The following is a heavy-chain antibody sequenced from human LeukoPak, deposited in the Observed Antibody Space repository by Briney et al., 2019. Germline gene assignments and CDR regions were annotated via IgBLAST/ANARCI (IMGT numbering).Heavy chain of an antibody. CDR3: ARGSVVNWFDP. D-gene: IGHD2-15*01. J-gene: IGHJ5*02. CDR1: GGSISSYY. CDR2: IYTSGST. Sequence: SETLSLTCTVSGGSISSYYWSWIRQPAGKGLEWIGRIYTSGSTNYNPSLKSRVTISVDTSKNQFSLKLSSVTTADTAVYYCARGSVVNWFDPWGQGTLVTVSS. V-gene: IGHV4-4*07.